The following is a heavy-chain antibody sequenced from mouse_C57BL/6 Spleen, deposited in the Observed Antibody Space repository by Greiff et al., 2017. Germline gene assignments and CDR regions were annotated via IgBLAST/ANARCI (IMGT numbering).Heavy chain of an antibody. CDR1: GYTFTSYW. CDR2: IHPNSGST. D-gene: IGHD1-1*01. Sequence: VQLQQPGAELVKPGASVKLSCKASGYTFTSYWMHWVKQRPGQGLEWIGMIHPNSGSTNYNEKFKGKATLTVDKSSSTAYMQLSSLTSEDSAVYYCASSYYGSSYWGQGTTLTVSS. V-gene: IGHV1-64*01. CDR3: ASSYYGSSY. J-gene: IGHJ2*01.